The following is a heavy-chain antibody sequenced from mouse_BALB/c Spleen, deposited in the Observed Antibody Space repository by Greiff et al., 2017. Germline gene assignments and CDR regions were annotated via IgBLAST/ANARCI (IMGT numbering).Heavy chain of an antibody. CDR2: ISSGSSTI. Sequence: EVKVVESGGGLVQPGGSRKLSCAASGFTFSSFGMHWVRQAPEKGLEWVAYISSGSSTIYYADTVKGRFTISRDNPKNTLFLQMTSLRSEDTAMYYCASLLTEFSPFAYWGQGTLVTVSA. D-gene: IGHD4-1*01. V-gene: IGHV5-17*02. J-gene: IGHJ3*01. CDR1: GFTFSSFG. CDR3: ASLLTEFSPFAY.